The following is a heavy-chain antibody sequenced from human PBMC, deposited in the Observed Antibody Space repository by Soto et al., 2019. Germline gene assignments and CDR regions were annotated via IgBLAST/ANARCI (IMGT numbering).Heavy chain of an antibody. V-gene: IGHV3-15*07. D-gene: IGHD6-19*01. CDR2: IKSKTDVGTT. CDR1: GFTFSNVW. J-gene: IGHJ4*02. Sequence: EVQLVESGGGLVKPGGSLRLSCAASGFTFSNVWMNWVRQAPGKGLEWVGRIKSKTDVGTTDYTAHVKGRFNNSRNDSKHTMYLQMDSLKTEDTAVYYFTPRALKYSSGWYEFSDWGQGTLVTVSS. CDR3: TPRALKYSSGWYEFSD.